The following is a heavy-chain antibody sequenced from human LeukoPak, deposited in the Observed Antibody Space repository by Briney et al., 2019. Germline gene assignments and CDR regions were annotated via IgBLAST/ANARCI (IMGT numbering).Heavy chain of an antibody. V-gene: IGHV1-8*01. D-gene: IGHD2-15*01. J-gene: IGHJ3*01. CDR3: ARRTPRCGGTCYDALDV. CDR1: GYRFLGYD. Sequence: ASVKVSCKASGYRFLGYDIKWVRQASGQEPEWVGLMNPDNGDTDFAQKFQGRVTLTSDSSISTAYMELNSLKSEDTAVYFCARRTPRCGGTCYDALDVWGQGTMVTVSS. CDR2: MNPDNGDT.